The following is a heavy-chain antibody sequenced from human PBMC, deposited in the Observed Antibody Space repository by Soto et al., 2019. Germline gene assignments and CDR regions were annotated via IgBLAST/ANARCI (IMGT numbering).Heavy chain of an antibody. CDR1: GFTFSSYS. Sequence: EVQLVESGGGLVQPGGSLRLSCAASGFTFSSYSMNWVRQAPGKGLEWVSYISSNGANIYDADSVKDRFTISRDNAKNSLYLQMNSLRDEETAVYYCARGDDILTGTLDYWGQGTLVTV. CDR3: ARGDDILTGTLDY. J-gene: IGHJ4*02. V-gene: IGHV3-48*02. D-gene: IGHD3-9*01. CDR2: ISSNGANI.